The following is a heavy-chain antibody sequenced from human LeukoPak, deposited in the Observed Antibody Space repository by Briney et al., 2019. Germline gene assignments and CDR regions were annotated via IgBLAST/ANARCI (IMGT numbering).Heavy chain of an antibody. Sequence: GGSLRLSCAASGFTFSSYSMNWVRQAPGTGLEWVSSISSSSSYIYYADSVKGRFTISRDNAKNSLYLQMNSLRAEDTAVYYCARLSGSYPPHWGQGTLVTVSS. V-gene: IGHV3-21*01. CDR1: GFTFSSYS. CDR2: ISSSSSYI. J-gene: IGHJ4*02. D-gene: IGHD1-26*01. CDR3: ARLSGSYPPH.